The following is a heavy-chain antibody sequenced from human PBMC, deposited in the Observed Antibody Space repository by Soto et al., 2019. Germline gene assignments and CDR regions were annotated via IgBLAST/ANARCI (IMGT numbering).Heavy chain of an antibody. CDR2: INHSGST. CDR3: ARVGSGWYDY. D-gene: IGHD6-19*01. Sequence: TLSLTCAVYGGSFSGYYWSWIRQPPGKGLEWIGEINHSGSTNYNPSLKSRVTISVDTSKNQFSLKLSSVTAADTAVYYCARVGSGWYDYWGQGTLVTVSS. J-gene: IGHJ4*02. CDR1: GGSFSGYY. V-gene: IGHV4-34*01.